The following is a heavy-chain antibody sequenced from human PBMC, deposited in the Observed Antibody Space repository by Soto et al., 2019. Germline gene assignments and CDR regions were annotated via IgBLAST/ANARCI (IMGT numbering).Heavy chain of an antibody. V-gene: IGHV4-34*01. CDR2: INHSGST. D-gene: IGHD4-4*01. CDR1: GGSFSGYY. Sequence: SETLSLTCAVYGGSFSGYYWSWIRQPPGKGLEWIGEINHSGSTNYNPSLKSRVTISVDTSKNQFSLKLSSVTAADTAVYYCARARTVTTFGYYYYYGMDVWGQGTTVT. CDR3: ARARTVTTFGYYYYYGMDV. J-gene: IGHJ6*02.